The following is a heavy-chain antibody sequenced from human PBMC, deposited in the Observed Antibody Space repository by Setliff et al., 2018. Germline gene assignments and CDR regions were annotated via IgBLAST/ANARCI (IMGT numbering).Heavy chain of an antibody. V-gene: IGHV4-34*01. CDR1: GASFSNYY. J-gene: IGHJ4*02. Sequence: SETLSLSCTVYGASFSNYYWGWVRQPPEERLEWIGEINHTGSPNWIGEINHSGSPNYNPSLKSRVTMSVDTSKNQFSLKLTSVTAADTAVYYCRVWVDMIEVDSWAQGTLVTVSS. D-gene: IGHD3-22*01. CDR2: INHSGSP. CDR3: RVWVDMIEVDS.